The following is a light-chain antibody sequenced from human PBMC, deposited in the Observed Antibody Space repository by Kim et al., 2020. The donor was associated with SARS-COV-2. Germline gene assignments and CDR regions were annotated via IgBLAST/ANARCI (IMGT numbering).Light chain of an antibody. J-gene: IGKJ4*01. CDR1: HSVSSSY. V-gene: IGKV3-20*01. Sequence: SPGTLAALSCIASHSVSSSYLAGYHQKPGQAPRLLIYGASSRATGIPDRFSGSGSRTDFTLTISRLEPEDVAVYYCQQYGSSPLTFGGGTKVDIK. CDR3: QQYGSSPLT. CDR2: GAS.